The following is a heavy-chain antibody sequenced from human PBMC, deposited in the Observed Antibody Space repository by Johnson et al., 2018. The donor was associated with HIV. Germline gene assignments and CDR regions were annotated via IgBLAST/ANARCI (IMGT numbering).Heavy chain of an antibody. CDR1: GFTFSNAW. V-gene: IGHV3-15*01. CDR3: TTIYYDFWTGYLSDAFDI. D-gene: IGHD3-3*01. Sequence: VQLVESGGGLVKPGGSLRLSCAASGFTFSNAWMSWVRQAPGKGLEWVGRSRSKTDGGTTDYAAPVKGRFSISRDDSKNTLYLQMNSLKTEDTAMYYCTTIYYDFWTGYLSDAFDIWGQGTMVTVSS. J-gene: IGHJ3*02. CDR2: SRSKTDGGTT.